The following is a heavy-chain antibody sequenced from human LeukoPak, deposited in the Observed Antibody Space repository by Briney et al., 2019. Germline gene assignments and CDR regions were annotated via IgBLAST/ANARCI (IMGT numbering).Heavy chain of an antibody. CDR2: ISANKGRT. V-gene: IGHV1-18*01. CDR1: GYTFTIYG. CDR3: ARAEVGHPKRQKSLWNYGGNLEEYYLDY. J-gene: IGHJ4*02. D-gene: IGHD4-23*01. Sequence: ASVRVSFKASGYTFTIYGISWVRQAPGQGLEWMGWISANKGRTNYVQKLQGRVTMTTDASTSTAYMELRSLRSDDTAVYYCARAEVGHPKRQKSLWNYGGNLEEYYLDYWGQGTLVT.